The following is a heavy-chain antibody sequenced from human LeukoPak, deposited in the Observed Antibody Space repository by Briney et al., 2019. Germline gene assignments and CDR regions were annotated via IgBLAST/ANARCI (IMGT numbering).Heavy chain of an antibody. CDR1: GFTFSSYG. V-gene: IGHV3-30*02. Sequence: PGGSLRLSCAASGFTFSSYGMHWVRQAPGKGLEWVAFIRYDGSNKYYADSVKGRFTISRDNSKNTLYLQMNSLRAEDTAVYYCAKDSSGWYRGSYFDYWGQGTLVTVSS. CDR2: IRYDGSNK. CDR3: AKDSSGWYRGSYFDY. J-gene: IGHJ4*02. D-gene: IGHD6-19*01.